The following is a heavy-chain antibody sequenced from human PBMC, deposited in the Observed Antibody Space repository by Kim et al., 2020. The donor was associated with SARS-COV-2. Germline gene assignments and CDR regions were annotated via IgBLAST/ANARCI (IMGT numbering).Heavy chain of an antibody. Sequence: GGSLRLSCAASGFTFSSYAMHWVRQAPGKGLEWVAVISYDGSNKYYADSVKGRFTISRDNSKNTLYLQMNSLRAEDTAVYYCARDQLPETYYYDSSGYYSHLFDYWGQGTLVTVSS. CDR1: GFTFSSYA. V-gene: IGHV3-30*04. D-gene: IGHD3-22*01. CDR3: ARDQLPETYYYDSSGYYSHLFDY. J-gene: IGHJ4*02. CDR2: ISYDGSNK.